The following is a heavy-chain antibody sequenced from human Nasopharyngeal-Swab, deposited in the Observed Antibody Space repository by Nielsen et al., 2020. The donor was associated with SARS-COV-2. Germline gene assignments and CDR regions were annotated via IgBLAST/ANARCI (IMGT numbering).Heavy chain of an antibody. CDR1: GYTLTELS. CDR2: FDPEDGET. D-gene: IGHD3-3*01. J-gene: IGHJ4*02. Sequence: ASVKVSCKVSGYTLTELSMHWVRQAPGKGLEWMGGFDPEDGETIYAQKLQGRVTMTTDTSTSTAYMELRSLRSDDTAVFYCARGGYYDFWSGCDYWGQGTLVTVSS. V-gene: IGHV1-24*01. CDR3: ARGGYYDFWSGCDY.